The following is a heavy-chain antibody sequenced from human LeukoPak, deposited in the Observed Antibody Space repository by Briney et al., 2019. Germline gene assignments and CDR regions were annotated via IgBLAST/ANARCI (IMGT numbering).Heavy chain of an antibody. J-gene: IGHJ4*02. Sequence: GASVKVSCKAAGYTFTSYYRHWLRQAPGQGLEWMGIINPSGGSTSYAQKFQGRVTMTRDTSTSTVYMELSSLRSEDTAVYYCARDADRAMGVQESNYFDYWGQGTLVTVSS. CDR3: ARDADRAMGVQESNYFDY. V-gene: IGHV1-46*01. CDR1: GYTFTSYY. CDR2: INPSGGST. D-gene: IGHD5-18*01.